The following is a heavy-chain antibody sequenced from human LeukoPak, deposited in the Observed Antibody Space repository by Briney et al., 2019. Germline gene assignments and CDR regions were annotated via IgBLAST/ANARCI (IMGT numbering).Heavy chain of an antibody. J-gene: IGHJ5*02. CDR1: GGSISSYY. CDR3: ARVHGYCSSTSCYNWFDP. D-gene: IGHD2-2*01. V-gene: IGHV4-59*01. CDR2: IYYSGST. Sequence: SETLSLTCTVSGGSISSYYWSWIREPPGKGLEWIGYIYYSGSTNYNPSLKSRVTISVDTSKNQFSLKLSSVTAADTAVYYCARVHGYCSSTSCYNWFDPWGQGTLVTVSS.